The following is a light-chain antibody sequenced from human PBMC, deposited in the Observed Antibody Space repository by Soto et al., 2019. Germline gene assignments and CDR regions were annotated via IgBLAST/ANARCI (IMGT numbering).Light chain of an antibody. CDR2: DAS. CDR3: QQRSKWPVT. Sequence: ETVLTQSPATLSLSPGERATLSCRASQSLSNYLAWYQQRPGQAPRLLIYDASNRATGIPARFAGSGSGTDFTLTISSLEPEDFAVYYCQQRSKWPVTFGQGTRLEIK. V-gene: IGKV3-11*01. J-gene: IGKJ5*01. CDR1: QSLSNY.